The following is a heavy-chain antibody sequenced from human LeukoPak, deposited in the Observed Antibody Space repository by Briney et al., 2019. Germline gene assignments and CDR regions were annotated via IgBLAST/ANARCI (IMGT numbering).Heavy chain of an antibody. Sequence: GASVKVSCKASGYTFTGAYMHWVRQAPGQGLEWVGWINPNSGETKFAPKFQGRVTMTRDTSLSTAFMDLGGLRSDDTAVYYCARVLFNSGHDSWGQGSLVTVSS. CDR1: GYTFTGAY. V-gene: IGHV1-2*02. J-gene: IGHJ5*01. CDR2: INPNSGET. CDR3: ARVLFNSGHDS. D-gene: IGHD4-23*01.